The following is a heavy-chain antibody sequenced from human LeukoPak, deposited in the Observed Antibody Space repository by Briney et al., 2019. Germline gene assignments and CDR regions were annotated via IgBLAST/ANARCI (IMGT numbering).Heavy chain of an antibody. CDR2: ISGSGGST. D-gene: IGHD6-19*01. CDR1: GFTFSSYA. CDR3: AKDLLYSSGWYDY. J-gene: IGHJ4*02. Sequence: GGSLGLSCAASGFTFSSYAMSWVRQAPGKGLEWVSAISGSGGSTYYADSVKGRFTISRDNSKNTLYLQMNSLRAEDTAVYYCAKDLLYSSGWYDYWGQGTLVTVSS. V-gene: IGHV3-23*01.